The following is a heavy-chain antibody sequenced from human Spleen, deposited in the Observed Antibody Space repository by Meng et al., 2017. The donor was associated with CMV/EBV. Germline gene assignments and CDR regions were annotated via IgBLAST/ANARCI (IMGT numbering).Heavy chain of an antibody. J-gene: IGHJ4*02. CDR1: GYTFTSYG. D-gene: IGHD6-25*01. CDR3: AKDVTGYLSLYFDY. Sequence: ASVKVSCKASGYTFTSYGISWVRQAPGQGLEWMGWISAYNGNTNYAQKLQGRVTITTDESTSTAYMELSSLRSEDTAVYYCAKDVTGYLSLYFDYWGQGTLVTVSS. V-gene: IGHV1-18*01. CDR2: ISAYNGNT.